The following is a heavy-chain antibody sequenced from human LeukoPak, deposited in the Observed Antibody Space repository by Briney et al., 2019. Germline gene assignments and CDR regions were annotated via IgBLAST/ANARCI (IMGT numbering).Heavy chain of an antibody. CDR3: ARASAFGEFRTGYYYYMDV. D-gene: IGHD3-10*01. V-gene: IGHV4-61*01. CDR2: IYYSGST. Sequence: SETLSLTCTVSGGSISSSSYYWSWIRQPPGKGLEWIGYIYYSGSTNYNPSLKSRVTISVDTSKNQFSLKLSSVTAADTAVYYCARASAFGEFRTGYYYYMDVWGKGTTVTISS. CDR1: GGSISSSSYY. J-gene: IGHJ6*03.